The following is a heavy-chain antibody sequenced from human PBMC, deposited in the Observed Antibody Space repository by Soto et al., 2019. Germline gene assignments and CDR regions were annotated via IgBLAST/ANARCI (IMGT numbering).Heavy chain of an antibody. CDR3: ARVWDFWSGYYHGRYNWFDP. CDR1: GGSFSGYY. Sequence: SETLSLTCAVYGGSFSGYYWSWIRQPPGKGLEWIGEINHSGSTNYNPSLKSRVTISVDTSKNQFSLKLSSVTAADTAVYYCARVWDFWSGYYHGRYNWFDPWGQGTLVTVSS. D-gene: IGHD3-3*01. CDR2: INHSGST. J-gene: IGHJ5*02. V-gene: IGHV4-34*01.